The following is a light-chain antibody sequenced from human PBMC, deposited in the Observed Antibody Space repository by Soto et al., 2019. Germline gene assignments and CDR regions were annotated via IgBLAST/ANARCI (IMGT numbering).Light chain of an antibody. CDR2: KAS. J-gene: IGKJ2*01. CDR3: QQYDRFPYT. V-gene: IGKV1-5*03. Sequence: DIQMTPSPSTLSASVGDTVTITCRASQSLSYWLAWYQQKPGQAPKLLIHKASTLESGVPSRFSGSGSGTEFTLTISSLQPDDFATFYCQQYDRFPYTFGQGTKPEIK. CDR1: QSLSYW.